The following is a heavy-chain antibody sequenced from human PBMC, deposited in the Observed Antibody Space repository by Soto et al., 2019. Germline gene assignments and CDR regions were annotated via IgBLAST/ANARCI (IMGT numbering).Heavy chain of an antibody. D-gene: IGHD6-19*01. CDR1: GFTFSSYS. CDR3: AKGTAVADPYYFDY. V-gene: IGHV3-48*01. CDR2: ISSSSSTI. J-gene: IGHJ4*02. Sequence: PGGSLRLSCAASGFTFSSYSMNWVRQAPGKGLEWVSYISSSSSTIYYADSVKGRFTISRDNSKNTLYLQMNSLRAEDTAVYYCAKGTAVADPYYFDYWGQGTLVTVSS.